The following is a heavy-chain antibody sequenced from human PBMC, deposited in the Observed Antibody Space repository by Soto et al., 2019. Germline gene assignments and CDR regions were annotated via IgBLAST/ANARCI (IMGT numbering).Heavy chain of an antibody. CDR2: IYYSGST. V-gene: IGHV4-59*01. CDR3: ARLNDLYNWFDP. CDR1: GGSISSYY. D-gene: IGHD2-21*02. J-gene: IGHJ5*02. Sequence: SETLSLTCTVSGGSISSYYWSWIRQPPGKGLEWIGYIYYSGSTNYNPSLKSRVTISVDTSKNQFSLKLSSVTAADTAVYYCARLNDLYNWFDPWGQRTLVTVSS.